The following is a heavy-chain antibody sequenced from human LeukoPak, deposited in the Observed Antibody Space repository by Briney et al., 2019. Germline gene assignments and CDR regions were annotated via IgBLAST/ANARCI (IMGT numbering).Heavy chain of an antibody. D-gene: IGHD2-2*02. Sequence: GGSLRLSCAASGFTFSSYAMSWVRQAPGKGLEWVSAISGSGGSTYYADSVKGRFTISRDNSKNTLYLQMNSLRAEDTAVYYCAKGADCSSTSCYTGGGAFDIWGQGTMVTVSS. CDR2: ISGSGGST. CDR1: GFTFSSYA. CDR3: AKGADCSSTSCYTGGGAFDI. V-gene: IGHV3-23*01. J-gene: IGHJ3*02.